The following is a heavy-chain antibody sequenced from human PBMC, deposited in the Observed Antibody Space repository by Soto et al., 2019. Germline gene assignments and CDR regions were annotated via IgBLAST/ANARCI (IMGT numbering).Heavy chain of an antibody. CDR1: GGSISSGGYY. CDR3: ARRGVVTPPGWFDP. V-gene: IGHV4-31*03. D-gene: IGHD3-3*01. Sequence: QVQRQGSGPGLVKPSQTLSLTCTVSGGSISSGGYYWSWIRQHPGKGLEWIGYIYYSGSTYYNPSLKSRVTISVDTSKNQFSLKLSSVTAADTAVYYCARRGVVTPPGWFDPWGQGTLVTVSS. J-gene: IGHJ5*02. CDR2: IYYSGST.